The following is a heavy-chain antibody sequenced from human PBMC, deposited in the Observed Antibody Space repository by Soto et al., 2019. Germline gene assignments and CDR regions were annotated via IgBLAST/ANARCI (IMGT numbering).Heavy chain of an antibody. D-gene: IGHD6-6*01. J-gene: IGHJ5*02. CDR1: GGSISSSSYY. Sequence: QLQLQESGPGLVKPSETLSLTCTVSGGSISSSSYYWGWIRQPPGQGLEWIGSIYYSGSTYYNTYLQIRVTISVDTSHNQFSLKLSSVTAADTAVYYCARHSPVYSCSSHWFDPWGQGTLVTVSS. CDR3: ARHSPVYSCSSHWFDP. CDR2: IYYSGST. V-gene: IGHV4-39*01.